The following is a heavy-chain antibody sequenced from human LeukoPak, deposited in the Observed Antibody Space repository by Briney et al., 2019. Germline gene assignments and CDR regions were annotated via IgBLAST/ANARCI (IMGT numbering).Heavy chain of an antibody. D-gene: IGHD6-13*01. J-gene: IGHJ6*03. Sequence: PSETLSLTCAVYGGSFSGYYWSWIRQPPGKGLEWIGEINHSGSTNYNPSLKSRVTISVDTSKNPFSLKLSSVPAADTAVYYCAREGIAAAGTEYFFNYYMDVWGKGTTVTISS. CDR3: AREGIAAAGTEYFFNYYMDV. V-gene: IGHV4-34*01. CDR1: GGSFSGYY. CDR2: INHSGST.